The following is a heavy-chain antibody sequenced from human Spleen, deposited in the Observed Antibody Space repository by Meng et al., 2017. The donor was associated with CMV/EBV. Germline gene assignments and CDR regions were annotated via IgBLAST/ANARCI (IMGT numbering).Heavy chain of an antibody. D-gene: IGHD2-2*02. CDR2: IYYSGST. J-gene: IGHJ6*02. Sequence: SGTLSLTCTVSGGSISSYYWSWIRQPPGKGLEWIGYIYYSGSTNYNPSLKSRVTISVDTSKNQFSLKLSSVTAADTAVYYCARGRRYCSSISCYRPSKDYGMDVWGQGTTVTVSS. CDR1: GGSISSYY. V-gene: IGHV4-59*12. CDR3: ARGRRYCSSISCYRPSKDYGMDV.